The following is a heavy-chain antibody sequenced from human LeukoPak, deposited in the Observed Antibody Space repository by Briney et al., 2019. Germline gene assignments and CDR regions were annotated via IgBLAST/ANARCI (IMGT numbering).Heavy chain of an antibody. CDR2: LNPSGGST. V-gene: IGHV1-46*01. Sequence: ASVKVSCKASGYSFSTHWMHWVRQAPGQGLEWVGILNPSGGSTSYAQKFQGRVTMTRDMSTSTVYMELSSLRSADTAVYYCARDLELVGATRVGDYWGQGTLVTVSS. CDR3: ARDLELVGATRVGDY. D-gene: IGHD1-26*01. J-gene: IGHJ4*02. CDR1: GYSFSTHW.